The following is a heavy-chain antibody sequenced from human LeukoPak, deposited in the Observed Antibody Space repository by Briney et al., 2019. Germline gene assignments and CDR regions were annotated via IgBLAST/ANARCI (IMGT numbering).Heavy chain of an antibody. CDR3: ALAVAGTSPNYYYYMDV. D-gene: IGHD6-19*01. Sequence: SVKVSCKASGGTFSSYAISWVRQAPGQGLEWMGGIIPIFGTANYAQKFQGRVTITTGESTSTAYMELSSLRSEDTAVYYCALAVAGTSPNYYYYMDVWGKGTTVTVSS. CDR2: IIPIFGTA. V-gene: IGHV1-69*05. J-gene: IGHJ6*03. CDR1: GGTFSSYA.